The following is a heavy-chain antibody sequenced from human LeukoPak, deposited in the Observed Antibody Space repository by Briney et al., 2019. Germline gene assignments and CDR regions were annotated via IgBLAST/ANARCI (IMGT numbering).Heavy chain of an antibody. CDR1: GYTFTSYY. CDR2: INPSGGST. D-gene: IGHD3-22*01. CDR3: ALQEYYYDSSGYYYNAFDI. Sequence: GASVKVSCTASGYTFTSYYMHWVRQAPGQGLEWMGIINPSGGSTSYAQKFQGRVTMTRDTSTSTVYMELSSLRSEDTAVYYCALQEYYYDSSGYYYNAFDIWGQGTMVTVSP. V-gene: IGHV1-46*01. J-gene: IGHJ3*02.